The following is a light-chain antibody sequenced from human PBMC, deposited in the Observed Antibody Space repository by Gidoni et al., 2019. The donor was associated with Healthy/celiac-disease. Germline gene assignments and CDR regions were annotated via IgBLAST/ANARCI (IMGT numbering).Light chain of an antibody. CDR1: QGISSY. J-gene: IGKJ1*01. V-gene: IGKV1-39*01. Sequence: DIQMTQSPSSLSASVGDRVTITCRASQGISSYLNWYQQKPGKAPKLLIYAASSLQSGVPSRFSGSGSGTDFTLTISSLQPEDFATYYCQQGYSTPLTFGQXTKVEIK. CDR3: QQGYSTPLT. CDR2: AAS.